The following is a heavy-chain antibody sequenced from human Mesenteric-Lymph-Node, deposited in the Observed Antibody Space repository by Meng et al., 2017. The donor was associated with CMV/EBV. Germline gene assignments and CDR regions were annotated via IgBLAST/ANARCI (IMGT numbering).Heavy chain of an antibody. J-gene: IGHJ6*02. D-gene: IGHD2-2*01. CDR1: GFTFSNFA. Sequence: GESLKISCAASGFTFSNFAMSWVRQAPGKGLEWVSTISGSGGGTYYADSVKGRFTVSRDNTKNMVYLHMNSLRGEDTAIYYCSKNVQGGYCTSTSCFLLGMDVWGQGTTVTVSS. CDR3: SKNVQGGYCTSTSCFLLGMDV. CDR2: ISGSGGGT. V-gene: IGHV3-23*01.